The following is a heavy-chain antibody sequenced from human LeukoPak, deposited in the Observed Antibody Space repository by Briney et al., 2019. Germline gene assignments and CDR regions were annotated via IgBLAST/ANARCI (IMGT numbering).Heavy chain of an antibody. D-gene: IGHD5-12*01. V-gene: IGHV3-23*01. Sequence: PGGSLRLSCAASGFTFSSYAMSWVRQAPGKGLEMVSLISGSGGSTYSADSVKARFTISRDNAKNSLSLQMNSLRAEDTAVYYCVRDGGVSGYDLLDYWGQGTLVTVSS. CDR1: GFTFSSYA. CDR3: VRDGGVSGYDLLDY. J-gene: IGHJ4*02. CDR2: ISGSGGST.